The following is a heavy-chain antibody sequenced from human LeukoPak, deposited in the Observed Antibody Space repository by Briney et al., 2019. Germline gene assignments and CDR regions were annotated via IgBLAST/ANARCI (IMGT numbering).Heavy chain of an antibody. CDR3: ARGGRDGTQSGWFDP. CDR1: GFTFSSYS. CDR2: ISSSSSTI. J-gene: IGHJ5*02. Sequence: GGSLRLSCAASGFTFSSYSMNWVRQAPGKGLEWVSYISSSSSTIYYADSVKGRFTISRDNAKNSLYLQMNSLRAEDTAVYYCARGGRDGTQSGWFDPWGQGTLVTVSS. D-gene: IGHD5-24*01. V-gene: IGHV3-48*01.